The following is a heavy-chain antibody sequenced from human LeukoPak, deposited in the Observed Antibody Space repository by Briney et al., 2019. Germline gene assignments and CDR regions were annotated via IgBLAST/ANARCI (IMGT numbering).Heavy chain of an antibody. V-gene: IGHV3-11*04. J-gene: IGHJ4*02. CDR2: ISSSGRTI. CDR1: GFTVSSNY. D-gene: IGHD6-13*01. Sequence: GGSLRLSCAASGFTVSSNYMSWVRQAPGKGLEWVSYISSSGRTIYYADSVKGRFTISRDNAKNSLYLQMNSLRADDTAVYYCAREDASSSDYWGQGTLVTVSS. CDR3: AREDASSSDY.